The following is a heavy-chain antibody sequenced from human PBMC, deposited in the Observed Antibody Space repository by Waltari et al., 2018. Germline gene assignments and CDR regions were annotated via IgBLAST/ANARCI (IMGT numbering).Heavy chain of an antibody. D-gene: IGHD3-22*01. V-gene: IGHV3-23*01. CDR2: VSGSGDAT. Sequence: EVQLLESGGGLVQPWGSLRLSCAASGFPFNNYAMNWVRQAPGKGLEWVSIVSGSGDATYYADSVKGRFTISRDNSKNTLYLQMNSLRAEDTAVFYCAKGVHYDTSVDWYFDYWGQGTLVTVSS. J-gene: IGHJ4*02. CDR1: GFPFNNYA. CDR3: AKGVHYDTSVDWYFDY.